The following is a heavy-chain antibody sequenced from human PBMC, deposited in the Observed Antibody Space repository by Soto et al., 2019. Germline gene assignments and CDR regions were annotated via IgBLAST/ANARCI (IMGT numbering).Heavy chain of an antibody. J-gene: IGHJ6*02. Sequence: GGSLRLSCAASGFTFSSYGMHWVRQAPGKGLEWVAVILYDGSKKYYTDSVKGRFTISRDNSKNTLYLQMSSLRAEDTALYYCVKDGSSGWPYFDDMDVWGQGTTVTVSS. CDR3: VKDGSSGWPYFDDMDV. CDR1: GFTFSSYG. CDR2: ILYDGSKK. V-gene: IGHV3-30*18. D-gene: IGHD6-19*01.